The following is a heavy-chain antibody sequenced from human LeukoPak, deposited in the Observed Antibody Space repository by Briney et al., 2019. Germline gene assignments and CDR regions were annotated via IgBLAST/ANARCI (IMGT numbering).Heavy chain of an antibody. J-gene: IGHJ4*02. V-gene: IGHV3-66*01. CDR2: IYSGGST. CDR1: GFTVSSNY. CDR3: SRGGNQYYFDY. D-gene: IGHD3-10*01. Sequence: PGGSLRLSCAASGFTVSSNYMSWVRQAPGKGLEWVSVIYSGGSTYYADSVKGRFTISRDNSKNTLYLQMNSLRVEDTAEYYCSRGGNQYYFDYWGQGTLVTVSS.